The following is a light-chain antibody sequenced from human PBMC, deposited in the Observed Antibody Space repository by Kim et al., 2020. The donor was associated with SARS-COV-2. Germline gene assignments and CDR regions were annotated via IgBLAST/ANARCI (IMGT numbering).Light chain of an antibody. CDR3: QQSYSTPWT. J-gene: IGKJ1*01. CDR1: QTISNF. V-gene: IGKV1-39*01. Sequence: DIQMTQSPSRLSASVGDRVTITCRASQTISNFLNWYQQKPGRAPKILIYGTSSLKSGVPSRFSGSGAGTDFTLTISSLQPEDFAIYFCQQSYSTPWTFGQGTKVEIK. CDR2: GTS.